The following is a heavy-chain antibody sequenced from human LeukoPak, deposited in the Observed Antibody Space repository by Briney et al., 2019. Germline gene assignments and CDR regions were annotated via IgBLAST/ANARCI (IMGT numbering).Heavy chain of an antibody. D-gene: IGHD2-2*01. CDR3: ARGPCSSTSCYQY. CDR2: ISSSSSYI. CDR1: GSTFSSYW. Sequence: GGSLRLSCAASGSTFSSYWMNWARQAPGKGLEWVSSISSSSSYIYYADSVKGRFTISRDNAKNSLYLQMNSLRAEDTAVYYCARGPCSSTSCYQYWGQGTLVTVSS. J-gene: IGHJ4*02. V-gene: IGHV3-21*01.